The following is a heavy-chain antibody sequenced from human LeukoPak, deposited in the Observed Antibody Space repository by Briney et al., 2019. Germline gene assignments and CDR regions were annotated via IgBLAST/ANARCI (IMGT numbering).Heavy chain of an antibody. V-gene: IGHV3-33*08. Sequence: GGSLRLSCTASGFPFSNYWMHWVRQAPGKGLEWVAVIWYDGSKKYYADSVKGRFTISRDDSTDTLSLQMSSLRVEDTAVYFCARWFDDKRIDPWGQGTPVTVSS. CDR2: IWYDGSKK. J-gene: IGHJ5*02. CDR3: ARWFDDKRIDP. D-gene: IGHD3-10*01. CDR1: GFPFSNYW.